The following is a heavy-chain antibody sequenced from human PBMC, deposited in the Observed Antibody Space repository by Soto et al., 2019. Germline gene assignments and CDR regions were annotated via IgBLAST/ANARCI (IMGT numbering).Heavy chain of an antibody. V-gene: IGHV2-5*02. CDR2: IYWDDDK. Sequence: QITLKESGPTLVKPTQTLTLTCTFSGFSLSTSGVGVGWIRQPPGRALEWLALIYWDDDKRYSPSLRSRLTMTKDTSKSQVFLTMTNMDPVDTATCYCARRVMCSPFDGALGWFGPWGQGTLVTVSS. CDR3: ARRVMCSPFDGALGWFGP. D-gene: IGHD3-9*01. J-gene: IGHJ5*02. CDR1: GFSLSTSGVG.